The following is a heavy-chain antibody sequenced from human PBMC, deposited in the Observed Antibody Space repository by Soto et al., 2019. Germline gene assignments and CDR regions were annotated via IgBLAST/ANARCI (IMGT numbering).Heavy chain of an antibody. CDR3: AKGEGYYDSSGYRSYWYFDL. J-gene: IGHJ2*01. CDR2: ISGSGGST. V-gene: IGHV3-23*01. D-gene: IGHD3-22*01. Sequence: HPGGSLRLSCAASGFTFSSYAMSWVRQAPGKGLEWVSAISGSGGSTYYADSVKGRFTISRDNSKNTLYLQMNSLRAEDTAVYYCAKGEGYYDSSGYRSYWYFDLWGRGTLVTVS. CDR1: GFTFSSYA.